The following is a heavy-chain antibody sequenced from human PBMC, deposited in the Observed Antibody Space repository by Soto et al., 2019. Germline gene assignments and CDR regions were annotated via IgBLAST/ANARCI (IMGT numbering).Heavy chain of an antibody. CDR1: GFIFSDYS. CDR3: ARDSSGRQYYGMDV. D-gene: IGHD3-22*01. CDR2: ITTTSSTM. Sequence: GGSLRLSCTPSGFIFSDYSRNWVRQAPGKGLEWISYITTTSSTMYYADSVKGRFTISRDNAKNSLYLQMNSLRDEDTAVYYCARDSSGRQYYGMDVWGQGTTVTVSS. J-gene: IGHJ6*02. V-gene: IGHV3-48*02.